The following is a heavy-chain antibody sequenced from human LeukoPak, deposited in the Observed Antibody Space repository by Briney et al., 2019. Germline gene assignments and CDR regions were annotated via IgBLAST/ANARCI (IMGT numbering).Heavy chain of an antibody. J-gene: IGHJ5*02. CDR1: GFTFSNYG. CDR2: ISSSSSYI. CDR3: ARDSEGGWFDP. V-gene: IGHV3-21*01. D-gene: IGHD3-10*01. Sequence: GGSLRLPCAASGFTFSNYGMSWVRQAPGKGPEWGSSISSSSSYIYYADSVKGRFTIYRDNAKNSLYVQMNSLRAEDTAVYYCARDSEGGWFDPWGQGTLVTVSS.